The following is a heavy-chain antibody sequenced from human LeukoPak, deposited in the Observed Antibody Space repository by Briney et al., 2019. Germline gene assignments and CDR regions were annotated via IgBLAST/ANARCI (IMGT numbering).Heavy chain of an antibody. Sequence: SETLSLTCAVYGGTFSGYYWSWIRQPPGKGLEWIGEINHSGSTNYNPSLKSRGTISVDTYKNQFSLKLSSVTAADTAVYYCARGHLPGIAVAGLNWFDPWGQGTLVTVSS. V-gene: IGHV4-34*01. CDR2: INHSGST. D-gene: IGHD6-19*01. J-gene: IGHJ5*02. CDR3: ARGHLPGIAVAGLNWFDP. CDR1: GGTFSGYY.